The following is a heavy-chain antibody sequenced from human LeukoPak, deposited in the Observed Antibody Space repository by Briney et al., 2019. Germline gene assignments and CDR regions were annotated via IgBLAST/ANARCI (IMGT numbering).Heavy chain of an antibody. CDR1: GSMFSNYW. Sequence: GASLKISSAGSGSMFSNYWIGWVRQLPGKGLEWMGIIYPGDSDTKYSPSFQGQVTISADKSINTAYLQCSSLKASDTAMYDCARGVGLGNFDYWGQGTLVTVSS. CDR2: IYPGDSDT. D-gene: IGHD2-15*01. V-gene: IGHV5-51*01. J-gene: IGHJ4*02. CDR3: ARGVGLGNFDY.